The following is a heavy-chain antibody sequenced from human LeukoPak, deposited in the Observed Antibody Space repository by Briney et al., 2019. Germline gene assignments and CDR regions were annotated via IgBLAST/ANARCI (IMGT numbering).Heavy chain of an antibody. CDR3: ARARAVAGKYYFDY. J-gene: IGHJ4*02. D-gene: IGHD6-19*01. CDR1: GGSISSYY. V-gene: IGHV4-59*01. CDR2: IYYSGST. Sequence: PSETLSLTCTVPGGSISSYYWSWIRQPPGKGLEWIGYIYYSGSTNYNPSLKSRVTISVDTSKNQFYLKLSSVTAADTAVYYCARARAVAGKYYFDYWGQGTLVTVSS.